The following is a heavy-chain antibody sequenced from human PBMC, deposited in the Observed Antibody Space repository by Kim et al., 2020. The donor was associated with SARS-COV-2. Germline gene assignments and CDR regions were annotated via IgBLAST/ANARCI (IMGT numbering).Heavy chain of an antibody. CDR3: ARARDGYSPLNY. J-gene: IGHJ4*02. V-gene: IGHV4-59*01. D-gene: IGHD4-4*01. Sequence: TSTPSLKSRVTISVDTSKNQFSLKLTSVTAADTAVYYCARARDGYSPLNYWGQGTLVTVSS.